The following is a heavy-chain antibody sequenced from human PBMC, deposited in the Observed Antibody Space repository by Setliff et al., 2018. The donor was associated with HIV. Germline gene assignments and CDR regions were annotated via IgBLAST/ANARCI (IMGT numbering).Heavy chain of an antibody. CDR2: ISWNSGST. Sequence: PGGSLRLSCAASGFTFDDSAMHWVRLAPGKGLEWVSGISWNSGSTGYADSVRGRFTISRDNAKNSLYLQMNSLRAEDTALYYCAKDHGLVPLGEFDYWGQGTLVTVSS. CDR3: AKDHGLVPLGEFDY. D-gene: IGHD3-16*01. V-gene: IGHV3-9*01. J-gene: IGHJ4*02. CDR1: GFTFDDSA.